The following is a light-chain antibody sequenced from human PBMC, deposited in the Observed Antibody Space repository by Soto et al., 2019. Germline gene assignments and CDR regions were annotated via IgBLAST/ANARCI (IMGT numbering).Light chain of an antibody. CDR3: NSFTTSSTLV. CDR2: DVS. Sequence: QSALTQPASVSGSPGQSITISCTGTSSDVGAYNYVSWYQHHPGKAPKLMIYDVSTRHSGVSNRFSGSKSGNTASLTISGLQAEDEADYYCNSFTTSSTLVFGGGTKVTVL. V-gene: IGLV2-14*03. CDR1: SSDVGAYNY. J-gene: IGLJ2*01.